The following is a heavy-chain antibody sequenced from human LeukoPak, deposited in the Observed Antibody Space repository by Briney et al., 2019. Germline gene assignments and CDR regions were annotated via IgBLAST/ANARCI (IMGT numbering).Heavy chain of an antibody. CDR1: GFTFSSYA. D-gene: IGHD1-26*01. V-gene: IGHV3-74*01. Sequence: GGSLRLSCAASGFTFSSYAMSWVRQAPGKGLEWVSRINTDGSTTSHADSVKGRFTISRDNAKNTLYLEMNSLRAEDTAVYYCTKDLTGAQDYWGQGTLVIVSS. J-gene: IGHJ4*02. CDR3: TKDLTGAQDY. CDR2: INTDGSTT.